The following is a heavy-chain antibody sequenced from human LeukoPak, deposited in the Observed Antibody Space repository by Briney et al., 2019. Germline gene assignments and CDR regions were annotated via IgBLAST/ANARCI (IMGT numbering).Heavy chain of an antibody. D-gene: IGHD6-13*01. CDR3: ARVGSSWYNWFDP. V-gene: IGHV1-69*05. CDR1: GGTFISYA. Sequence: GASVKVSCKASGGTFISYAISWVRQAPGQGLEWMGGIIPIFGTANYAQKFQGRVTITTDESTSTAYMELSSLRSEDTAVYYCARVGSSWYNWFDPWGQGTLVTVSS. J-gene: IGHJ5*02. CDR2: IIPIFGTA.